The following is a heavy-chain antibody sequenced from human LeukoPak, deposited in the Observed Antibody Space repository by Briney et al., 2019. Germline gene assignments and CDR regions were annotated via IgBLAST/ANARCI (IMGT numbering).Heavy chain of an antibody. CDR1: GFTFSSYA. D-gene: IGHD2-8*01. CDR3: ARDMSWDIVLMVYAIGSGMDV. J-gene: IGHJ6*02. V-gene: IGHV3-30-3*01. Sequence: GGSLRLSCAASGFTFSSYAMHWVRQAPGKGLEWVAVISYDGSNKYYADSVKGRFTISRDNSKNTLYLQMNSLRAEDTAVYYCARDMSWDIVLMVYAIGSGMDVWGQGTTVTVSS. CDR2: ISYDGSNK.